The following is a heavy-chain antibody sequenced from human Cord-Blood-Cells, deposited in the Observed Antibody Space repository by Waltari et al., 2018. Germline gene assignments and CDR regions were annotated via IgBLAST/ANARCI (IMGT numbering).Heavy chain of an antibody. CDR3: ARGRLSGTTD. CDR2: INHSGST. V-gene: IGHV4-34*01. CDR1: GGSFSGYY. J-gene: IGHJ4*02. D-gene: IGHD1-7*01. Sequence: QVQLQQWGAGLLKPSETLSLTCAVYGGSFSGYYWSWIRQPPGKGLEWIGEINHSGSTHSNPALKRRVTISVDTSKTQFSLKLSSVTAADTAVYYCARGRLSGTTDWGQGTLVTVSS.